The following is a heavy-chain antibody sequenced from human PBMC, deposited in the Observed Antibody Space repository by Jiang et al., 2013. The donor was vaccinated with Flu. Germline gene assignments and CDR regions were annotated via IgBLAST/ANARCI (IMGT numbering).Heavy chain of an antibody. V-gene: IGHV4-39*01. CDR2: IYYSGST. D-gene: IGHD6-19*01. J-gene: IGHJ4*02. Sequence: GPGLVKPSETLSLTCTVSGGSISSSSYYWGWIRQPPGKGLEWIGSIYYSGSTYYNPSLKSRVTISVDTSKNQFSLKLSSVTATDTAVYYCARHDGKHHSSGWSSIFDYWGQGTLVTVSS. CDR3: ARHDGKHHSSGWSSIFDY. CDR1: GGSISSSSYY.